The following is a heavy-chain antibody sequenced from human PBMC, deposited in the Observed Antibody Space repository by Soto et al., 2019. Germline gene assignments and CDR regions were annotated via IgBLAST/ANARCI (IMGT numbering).Heavy chain of an antibody. CDR1: GYTFTSYD. Sequence: GASVKASCKASGYTFTSYDINWVRQATGQGLEWMGWMNPNSGNTGYAQKFQGRVTMTRNTSISTAYMELSSLISEDTAVYYCARGQYSSCWVDYWGQGTLVTVSS. D-gene: IGHD6-19*01. V-gene: IGHV1-8*01. CDR2: MNPNSGNT. J-gene: IGHJ4*02. CDR3: ARGQYSSCWVDY.